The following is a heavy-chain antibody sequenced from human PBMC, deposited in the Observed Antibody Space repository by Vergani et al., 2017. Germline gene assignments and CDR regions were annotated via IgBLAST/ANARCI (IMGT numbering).Heavy chain of an antibody. Sequence: QVQLQESGPGLVRPSQTLSLICTVSGGSMSSGSSYWSWIRQSAGKGLEWIGRIHTSGNTNYNPSLKSRVTMSEDTSKNQFSLNLTSVTAADTAVYYCARGSCLGGSCSRLLFDYWGRGTLVTVSS. D-gene: IGHD2-15*01. J-gene: IGHJ4*02. V-gene: IGHV4-61*02. CDR2: IHTSGNT. CDR1: GGSMSSGSSY. CDR3: ARGSCLGGSCSRLLFDY.